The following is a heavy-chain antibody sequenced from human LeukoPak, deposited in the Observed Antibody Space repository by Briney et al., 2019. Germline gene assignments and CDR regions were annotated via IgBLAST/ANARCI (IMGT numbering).Heavy chain of an antibody. CDR3: ARSVSGRLDY. CDR2: TYYRSKWSN. V-gene: IGHV6-1*01. J-gene: IGHJ4*02. Sequence: SQTLSLTCAISGDSVSSNSATWDWIRQSPSRGLEWLGRTYYRSKWSNEYELSVRSRIIIDPDTSKNRFSLQLNSVTPEDTAIYYCARSVSGRLDYWGQGSLVTVSS. D-gene: IGHD6-19*01. CDR1: GDSVSSNSAT.